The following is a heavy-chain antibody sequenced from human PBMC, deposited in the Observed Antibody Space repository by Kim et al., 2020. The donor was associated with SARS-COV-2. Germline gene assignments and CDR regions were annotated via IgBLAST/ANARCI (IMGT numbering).Heavy chain of an antibody. CDR3: ATRLDS. CDR2: ISTTSSTK. CDR1: GFTFSTYS. Sequence: GGSLRLSCAGSGFTFSTYSMNWVRQAPGKGLEWVSYISTTSSTKYYADSVKGRFTISRDNARNSLYLQMNSLRAEDTAVYYCATRLDSWGQGTLVTVSS. J-gene: IGHJ4*02. V-gene: IGHV3-48*01.